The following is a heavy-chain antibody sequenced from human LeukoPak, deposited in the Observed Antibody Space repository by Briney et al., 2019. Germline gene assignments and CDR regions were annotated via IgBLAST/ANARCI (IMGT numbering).Heavy chain of an antibody. J-gene: IGHJ6*02. CDR2: IIPNSGAT. D-gene: IGHD1-26*01. Sequence: ASVKVSCKASGYTFTGYYMHWVRQAPGQGLEWMGRIIPNSGATNYAQKFQGRVTMTRDTSISTAYMELSSLRSDDTAVYYCARGKREWESPYGMDVWGQGTTVTVSS. CDR3: ARGKREWESPYGMDV. CDR1: GYTFTGYY. V-gene: IGHV1-2*06.